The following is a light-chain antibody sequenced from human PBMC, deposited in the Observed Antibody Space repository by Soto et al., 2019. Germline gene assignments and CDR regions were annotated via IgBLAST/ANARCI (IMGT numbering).Light chain of an antibody. CDR3: SSYTSSSLPE. V-gene: IGLV2-14*01. CDR2: EVS. Sequence: QSALTQPASVSGSPGQSITISCTGTSSDVGGYNYVSWYQQHPGKAPKLMIYEVSNRPSGVSNRFSGSKSGNTASLTLSGLQAEDEADYYCSSYTSSSLPEFGGGTKLTVL. J-gene: IGLJ2*01. CDR1: SSDVGGYNY.